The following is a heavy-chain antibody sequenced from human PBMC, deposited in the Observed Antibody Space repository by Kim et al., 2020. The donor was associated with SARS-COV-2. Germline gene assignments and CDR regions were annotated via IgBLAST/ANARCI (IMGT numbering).Heavy chain of an antibody. Sequence: GGSMRLSCAASGFTFSSYGMHWVLQAPGKGLEWVAVISYDGSNKNYVDSVKGRLTISRDNSKNTLYLQMNSLRAEDTAVYYCARDIASYSSGWIYYYYGMDVWGQGTTVTVSS. CDR2: ISYDGSNK. J-gene: IGHJ6*02. CDR1: GFTFSSYG. V-gene: IGHV3-30*04. CDR3: ARDIASYSSGWIYYYYGMDV. D-gene: IGHD6-19*01.